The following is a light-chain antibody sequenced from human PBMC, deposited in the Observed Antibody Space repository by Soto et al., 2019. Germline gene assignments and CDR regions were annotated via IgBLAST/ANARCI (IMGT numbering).Light chain of an antibody. CDR3: QQLNSYPLT. CDR1: QGISSY. J-gene: IGKJ3*01. V-gene: IGKV1-9*01. CDR2: AAS. Sequence: DIQLTQSPSFLSASVGDRVTITCRASQGISSYLAWYQQKPGKAPKLLIYAASTLQSGVPSRFSGSGSGTEFTLTISSLQPEDFATYYCQQLNSYPLTFGPGTKADIK.